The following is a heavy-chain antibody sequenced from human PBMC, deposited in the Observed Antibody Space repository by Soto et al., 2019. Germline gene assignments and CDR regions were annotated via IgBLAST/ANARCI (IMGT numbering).Heavy chain of an antibody. Sequence: ASVKVSCKASGYTFTGYYMHWVRQAPGQGLEWMGWINPNSGGTNYAQKFQGWVTMTRDTSISTAYMELSRLRSDDTAVYYCARAAQDCSGGSCYSSVGAFDIWGQGTMVTVSS. V-gene: IGHV1-2*04. D-gene: IGHD2-15*01. J-gene: IGHJ3*02. CDR3: ARAAQDCSGGSCYSSVGAFDI. CDR1: GYTFTGYY. CDR2: INPNSGGT.